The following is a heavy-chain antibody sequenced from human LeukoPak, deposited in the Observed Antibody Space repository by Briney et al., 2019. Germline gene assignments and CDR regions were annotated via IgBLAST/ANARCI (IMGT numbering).Heavy chain of an antibody. D-gene: IGHD5-12*01. CDR2: IYYSGST. Sequence: PSETLSLTCTVSGGSISSHYWSWIRQPPGKGLEWIGYIYYSGSTNYNPSLKSRVTISVDTSKNQFSLKLSSVTAADTAVYYCARGRYSGYEHFDYWDQGTLVTVSS. V-gene: IGHV4-59*11. J-gene: IGHJ4*02. CDR1: GGSISSHY. CDR3: ARGRYSGYEHFDY.